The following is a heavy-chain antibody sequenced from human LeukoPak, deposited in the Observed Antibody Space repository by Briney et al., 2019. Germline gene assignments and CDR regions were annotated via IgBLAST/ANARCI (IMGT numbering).Heavy chain of an antibody. Sequence: GGSLRLSCAASGFTFSSYGMHWVRQAPGKGLEWVAVISYDGSNKYYADSVKGRFTISRDNSKNTLYLQMNSLRAEDTAVYYCARLKDIVVVPAAPFDYWGQGTLVTVSS. CDR2: ISYDGSNK. CDR1: GFTFSSYG. V-gene: IGHV3-30*03. D-gene: IGHD2-2*01. CDR3: ARLKDIVVVPAAPFDY. J-gene: IGHJ4*02.